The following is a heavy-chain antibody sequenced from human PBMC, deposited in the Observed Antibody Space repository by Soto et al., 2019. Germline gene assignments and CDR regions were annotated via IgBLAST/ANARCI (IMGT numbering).Heavy chain of an antibody. CDR2: IIPILGIA. CDR3: ARGVRVDKGMDV. V-gene: IGHV1-69*02. J-gene: IGHJ6*02. Sequence: QVQLVQSGAEVKKPGSSVKVSCKASGGTFSSYTISWVRQAPGQGLEWMGRIIPILGIANYAQKFQGRVTITADKSTSTAYVELSSLRSEDTAVYYCARGVRVDKGMDVWGQGTTVTVSS. D-gene: IGHD5-12*01. CDR1: GGTFSSYT.